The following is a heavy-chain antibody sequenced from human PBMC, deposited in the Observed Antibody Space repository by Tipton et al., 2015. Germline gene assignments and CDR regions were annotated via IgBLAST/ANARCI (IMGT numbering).Heavy chain of an antibody. J-gene: IGHJ4*02. CDR1: GLTISRYW. CDR2: ISSDGTTK. CDR3: ARDFDSWRVTPSNNFNY. V-gene: IGHV3-74*01. D-gene: IGHD3-9*01. Sequence: GSLRLSCAASGLTISRYWIHWVRQVPGKGLEWVSRISSDGTTKVYADSVKGRFTISRDNAKNTVYLQMSSLRVEDTALYHCARDFDSWRVTPSNNFNYWGQGTLVTVSS.